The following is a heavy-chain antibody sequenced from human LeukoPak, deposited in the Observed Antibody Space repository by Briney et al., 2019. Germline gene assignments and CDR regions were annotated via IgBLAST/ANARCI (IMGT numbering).Heavy chain of an antibody. CDR3: ARLDCSSTSCYSSLGNWCDP. V-gene: IGHV5-51*01. D-gene: IGHD2-2*01. Sequence: GESLKISCKGSEYSFTSYWIGWVRQMPGQGLEWMGIIYPGDSDTRYSPSFQGQVTISADKSISPAYLQWSSLKAPDTDMYYCARLDCSSTSCYSSLGNWCDPWGQGTLVTVSS. J-gene: IGHJ5*02. CDR2: IYPGDSDT. CDR1: EYSFTSYW.